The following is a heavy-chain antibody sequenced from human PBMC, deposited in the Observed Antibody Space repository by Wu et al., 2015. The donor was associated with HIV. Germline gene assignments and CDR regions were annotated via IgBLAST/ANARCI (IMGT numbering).Heavy chain of an antibody. CDR3: GAYCGGDCYSGLIGSYYYGMDV. CDR1: GGTFSSYA. D-gene: IGHD2-21*02. Sequence: QVQLVQSGAEVKKPGSSVKVSCKASGGTFSSYAISWVRQAPGQGLEWMGGIIPIFGTANYAQKFQGRVTITTDESTSTAYMELSSLRSEDTAVYYCGAYCGGDCYSGLIGSYYYGMDVWGQGTTGHRLL. CDR2: IIPIFGTA. J-gene: IGHJ6*02. V-gene: IGHV1-69*05.